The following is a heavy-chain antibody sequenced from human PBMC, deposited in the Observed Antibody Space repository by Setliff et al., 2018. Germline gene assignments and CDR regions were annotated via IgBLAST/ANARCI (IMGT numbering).Heavy chain of an antibody. CDR1: GFTFSSYA. Sequence: GGSLRLSCAASGFTFSSYAMSWVRQAPGKGLEWVSLITGSGGGTYYADSVKGRLTISRDNSKNTLYLQMNSLRAEDTAVYYCARGRQTDTAFDYWGQGTLVTVSS. CDR2: ITGSGGGT. CDR3: ARGRQTDTAFDY. D-gene: IGHD5-18*01. V-gene: IGHV3-23*01. J-gene: IGHJ4*02.